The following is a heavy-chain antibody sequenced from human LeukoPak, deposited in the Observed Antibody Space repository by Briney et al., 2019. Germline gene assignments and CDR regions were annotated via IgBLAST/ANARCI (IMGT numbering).Heavy chain of an antibody. D-gene: IGHD4-23*01. CDR1: GYTFTVYY. Sequence: ASVKVSCKASGYTFTVYYIHWVRQAPGQGLEWMGWINPNSGGTNYALKFRGRVTMTRDTSISTASMELSRLISDDTAVYYCARPQDHGGNVENFNIWGQGTMVTVSS. CDR2: INPNSGGT. J-gene: IGHJ3*02. CDR3: ARPQDHGGNVENFNI. V-gene: IGHV1-2*02.